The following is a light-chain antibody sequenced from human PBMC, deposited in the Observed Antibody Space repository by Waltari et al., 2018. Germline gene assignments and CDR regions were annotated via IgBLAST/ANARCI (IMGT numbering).Light chain of an antibody. CDR2: GAS. V-gene: IGKV1-39*01. J-gene: IGKJ1*01. CDR1: QNIRTY. Sequence: DIQMTQSPSSLSASIGDTTPVPCRASQNIRTYLNWYQQKPAKAPKLLIFGASSLPRGVPSRFTGSASGTEFTLTITNLQPDDFATYFCQQSFSSPWTFGQGTTV. CDR3: QQSFSSPWT.